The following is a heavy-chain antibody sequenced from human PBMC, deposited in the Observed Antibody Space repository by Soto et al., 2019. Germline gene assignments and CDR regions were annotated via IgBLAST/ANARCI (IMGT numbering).Heavy chain of an antibody. CDR1: GFTFSSYA. CDR2: IRGGGGSA. Sequence: EVQLLESGGGLVQPGGSLRLSCAASGFTFSSYAMSWVRQAPGKGLEWVSAIRGGGGSAYYADSVKGRFTISRDNSKNTLYLQMDSLRVEDTAVYYCTGGGPRSSRPDFWGQGTLVTVSS. CDR3: TGGGPRSSRPDF. D-gene: IGHD6-6*01. V-gene: IGHV3-23*01. J-gene: IGHJ4*02.